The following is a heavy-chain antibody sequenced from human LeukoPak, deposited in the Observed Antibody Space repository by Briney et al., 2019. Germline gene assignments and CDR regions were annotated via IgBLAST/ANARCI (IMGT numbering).Heavy chain of an antibody. CDR2: IGGTGDSG. CDR1: GFIFSSYA. CDR3: AKERIATTPGYYMDV. J-gene: IGHJ6*03. D-gene: IGHD6-13*01. V-gene: IGHV3-23*01. Sequence: GGSLRLSCAASGFIFSSYAMSWVRQAPGKGLEWVSYIGGTGDSGNYADSVKGRFTISRDNSKNTLYLQTDSLRAEDTAVYYCAKERIATTPGYYMDVWGKGTTVTVSS.